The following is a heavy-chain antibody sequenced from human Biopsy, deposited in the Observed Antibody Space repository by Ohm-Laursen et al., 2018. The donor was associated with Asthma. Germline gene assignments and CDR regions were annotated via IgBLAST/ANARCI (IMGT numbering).Heavy chain of an antibody. D-gene: IGHD1-26*01. J-gene: IGHJ4*02. V-gene: IGHV3-30*18. CDR2: ISFDGTNR. Sequence: SLRLSCSASGFSFSNYGMHWVRQAPGKGLDWVAVISFDGTNRNYTDSVKGRFTISRDNSRNTLHLEMNGLRAEDTAVYFCAKEVFPGWELRRGPDSWGQGTLVTVSS. CDR3: AKEVFPGWELRRGPDS. CDR1: GFSFSNYG.